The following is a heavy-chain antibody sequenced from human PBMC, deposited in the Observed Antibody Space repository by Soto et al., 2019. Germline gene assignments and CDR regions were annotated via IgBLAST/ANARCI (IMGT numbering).Heavy chain of an antibody. Sequence: ASVQVSCKASGYTFTSYGISWVRQAPGQGLEWMGWISAYNGNTNYAQKLQGRVTMTTDTSTSTAYMELRSLRSDDTAVYYCARGRVVVVAATRYYYYGMDVWGQGTTVTVSS. CDR1: GYTFTSYG. J-gene: IGHJ6*02. CDR3: ARGRVVVVAATRYYYYGMDV. V-gene: IGHV1-18*01. CDR2: ISAYNGNT. D-gene: IGHD2-15*01.